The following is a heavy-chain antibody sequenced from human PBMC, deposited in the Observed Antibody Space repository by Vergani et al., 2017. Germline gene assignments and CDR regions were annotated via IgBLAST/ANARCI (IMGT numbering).Heavy chain of an antibody. CDR2: IWYDGSNK. CDR1: GFTFSSYG. CDR3: ARGAYYYASSDYPGAFDI. V-gene: IGHV3-33*01. J-gene: IGHJ3*02. Sequence: QVQLVESGGGVVQPGRSLRLSCAASGFTFSSYGMHWVRQAPGKGLEWVAVIWYDGSNKYYADSVKGRFTISRDNSKNTLYLQMNSLRAEATAVYYCARGAYYYASSDYPGAFDIWGQGTMVTVSS. D-gene: IGHD3-22*01.